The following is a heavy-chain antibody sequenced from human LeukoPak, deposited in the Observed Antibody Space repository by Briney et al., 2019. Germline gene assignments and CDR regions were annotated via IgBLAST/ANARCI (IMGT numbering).Heavy chain of an antibody. V-gene: IGHV4-59*01. J-gene: IGHJ4*02. CDR2: IYYSGST. CDR1: GGSISSYY. Sequence: PSETLSLTCTVSGGSISSYYWSWIRQPPGKGLEWIGYIYYSGSTNYNPSLKSRVTISVDTSKNQFSLKLSSVTAADTAVYYCTKGYYEPFDSWGQGTLVTVSS. CDR3: TKGYYEPFDS. D-gene: IGHD3-22*01.